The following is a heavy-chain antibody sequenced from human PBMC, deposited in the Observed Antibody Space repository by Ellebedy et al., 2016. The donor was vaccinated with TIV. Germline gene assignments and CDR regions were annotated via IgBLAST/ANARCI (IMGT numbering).Heavy chain of an antibody. Sequence: PGGSLRLSCKASGYTFTNYWIGWVRQMPGKGLEWMGIIYPTDSDTKYSPSFQGQVTISADKSISPAYLQWNSLKASDTAMFYCARPSDWNDGYFHYWGQGTLVTVSS. CDR2: IYPTDSDT. D-gene: IGHD1-1*01. V-gene: IGHV5-51*01. J-gene: IGHJ4*02. CDR1: GYTFTNYW. CDR3: ARPSDWNDGYFHY.